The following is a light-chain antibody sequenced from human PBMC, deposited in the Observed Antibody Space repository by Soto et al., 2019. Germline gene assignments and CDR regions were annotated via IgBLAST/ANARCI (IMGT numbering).Light chain of an antibody. Sequence: EIVLTQSPGTLSLSPGERATLSCRASQSVSSNYLAWYQQKPGQAPRLLIYGASRGAAGIPDRFSGSGSGTDFTLTISRLEPEDFAVYFSQQYGRSHMFTFGQGTKLEVK. J-gene: IGKJ2*01. CDR1: QSVSSNY. CDR3: QQYGRSHMFT. V-gene: IGKV3-20*01. CDR2: GAS.